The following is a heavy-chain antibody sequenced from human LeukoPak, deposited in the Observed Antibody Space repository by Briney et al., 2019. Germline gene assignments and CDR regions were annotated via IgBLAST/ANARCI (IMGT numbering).Heavy chain of an antibody. V-gene: IGHV3-7*03. Sequence: GGSLRLSCAVSGFTFSGFWMSWSRQTPGKGLEWVASINSDGSEGYYADVVKGRFTISRDNAKNSLYLQINSLRAEDTAVYYCARSSYSSSSSVWGQGTMVTVSS. CDR3: ARSSYSSSSSV. J-gene: IGHJ3*01. CDR2: INSDGSEG. CDR1: GFTFSGFW. D-gene: IGHD6-6*01.